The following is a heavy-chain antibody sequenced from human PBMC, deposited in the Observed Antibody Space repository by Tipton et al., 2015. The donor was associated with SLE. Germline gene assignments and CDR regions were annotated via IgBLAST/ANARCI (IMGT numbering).Heavy chain of an antibody. Sequence: TLSLTCTVSGDSISTTSDYWTWIRQPAGKRLEWIGRIYNSGSALYDPALRGRVTISVDTSKNQISLKLSSVTAADTAVYYCARVGHSLSAFDIWGQGTLVTVSS. CDR3: ARVGHSLSAFDI. CDR1: GDSISTTSDY. D-gene: IGHD5-12*01. V-gene: IGHV4-61*02. J-gene: IGHJ3*02. CDR2: IYNSGSA.